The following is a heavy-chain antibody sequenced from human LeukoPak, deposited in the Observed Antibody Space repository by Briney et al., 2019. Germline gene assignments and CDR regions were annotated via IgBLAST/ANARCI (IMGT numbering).Heavy chain of an antibody. CDR2: IYSGGST. CDR1: GFTLSSNY. Sequence: GGSLRLSCAASGFTLSSNYMSWVRQAPGKGLEWVSVIYSGGSTYYADSVKGRFTISRDNSKNTLYLQMNSLRAVDTAVYYCARSYDYGDYYFDYWGQGTLVTVSS. CDR3: ARSYDYGDYYFDY. J-gene: IGHJ4*02. V-gene: IGHV3-53*01. D-gene: IGHD4-17*01.